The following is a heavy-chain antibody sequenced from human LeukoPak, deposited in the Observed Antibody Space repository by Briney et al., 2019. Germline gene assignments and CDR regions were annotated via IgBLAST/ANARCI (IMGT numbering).Heavy chain of an antibody. V-gene: IGHV4-4*07. J-gene: IGHJ6*03. CDR3: ARDGGSVSPYYYYYMDV. Sequence: SETLSLTCTVSGGSISSYYWSWIRQPAGKGLEWIGRIYTSGSTNYNPSLKSRVTMSVDTSKNQFSLKLSSVTAADTAVYYCARDGGSVSPYYYYYMDVWGKGTTVTISS. CDR1: GGSISSYY. D-gene: IGHD3-10*01. CDR2: IYTSGST.